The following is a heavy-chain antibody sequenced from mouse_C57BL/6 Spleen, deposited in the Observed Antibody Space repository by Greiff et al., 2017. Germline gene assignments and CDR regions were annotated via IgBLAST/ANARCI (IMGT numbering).Heavy chain of an antibody. V-gene: IGHV5-17*01. J-gene: IGHJ4*01. CDR3: AREYYYGSSYAMDY. D-gene: IGHD1-1*01. CDR1: GFTFSDYG. Sequence: EVMLVESGGGLVKPGGSLKLSCAASGFTFSDYGMHWVRQAPEKGLEWVAYISSGGSTIYYADKVKGRFTISRDNAKNTLFLQMTSLRSEDTAMYYCAREYYYGSSYAMDYWGQGTSVTVSS. CDR2: ISSGGSTI.